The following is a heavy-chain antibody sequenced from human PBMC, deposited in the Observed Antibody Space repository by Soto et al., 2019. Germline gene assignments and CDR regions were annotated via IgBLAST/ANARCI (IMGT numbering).Heavy chain of an antibody. J-gene: IGHJ4*02. CDR3: LRGRYGSQIH. D-gene: IGHD3-10*01. CDR1: GFIVSSNY. Sequence: EVRLVESGGGLVQPGGSLRLSCAASGFIVSSNYMTWVRQAPGKGLEWVSLLYSGGATHYAASVKRRFTISSHSSQNTLFLQKNSLRTEDTATYYCLRGRYGSQIHWGQGTKVTVSS. CDR2: LYSGGAT. V-gene: IGHV3-53*04.